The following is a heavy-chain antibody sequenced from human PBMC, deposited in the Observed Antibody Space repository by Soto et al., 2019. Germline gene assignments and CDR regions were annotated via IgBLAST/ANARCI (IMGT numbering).Heavy chain of an antibody. CDR2: VIPNFETT. J-gene: IGHJ6*02. V-gene: IGHV1-69*01. Sequence: QVQLVQSGAEVKKPGSSVKVSCNTSGGTFNSFAISWVRQAPGQGLEWMGGVIPNFETTYYAQNFQGRLTSAADESTATAYMELRSLRSEETAVYYCARDQGLYVHTGMVIDYYGMDVWGQGTAVTVSS. CDR1: GGTFNSFA. CDR3: ARDQGLYVHTGMVIDYYGMDV. D-gene: IGHD5-18*01.